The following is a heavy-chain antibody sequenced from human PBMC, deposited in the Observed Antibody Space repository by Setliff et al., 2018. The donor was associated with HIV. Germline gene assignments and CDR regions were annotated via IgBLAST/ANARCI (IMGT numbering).Heavy chain of an antibody. Sequence: SETLSLTCSVSGGSITSNTYFWDWIRQAPGKGLEWIGSIYHSGNTYYNPSLKSRVSISVDTSKRQFSLKLTSVTAGDSDLYYCARRRGQKATGWYYFDFWGQGALVTVS. J-gene: IGHJ4*02. CDR3: ARRRGQKATGWYYFDF. CDR2: IYHSGNT. CDR1: GGSITSNTYF. V-gene: IGHV4-39*01. D-gene: IGHD6-19*01.